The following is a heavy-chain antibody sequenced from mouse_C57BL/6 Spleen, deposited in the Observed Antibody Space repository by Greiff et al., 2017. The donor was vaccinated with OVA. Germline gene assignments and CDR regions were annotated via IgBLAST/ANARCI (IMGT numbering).Heavy chain of an antibody. J-gene: IGHJ2*01. Sequence: VQLQQPGAELVRPGSSVKLSCKASGYTFTSYWMHWVKQRPIQGLEWIGNIDPSDSETHYNQKFKDTATLTVDKSSSTAYMQLSSLTSEDSAVYYCASYSNYGGSGFCDYWGQGTTLTVSS. CDR2: IDPSDSET. V-gene: IGHV1-52*01. CDR3: ASYSNYGGSGFCDY. CDR1: GYTFTSYW. D-gene: IGHD2-5*01.